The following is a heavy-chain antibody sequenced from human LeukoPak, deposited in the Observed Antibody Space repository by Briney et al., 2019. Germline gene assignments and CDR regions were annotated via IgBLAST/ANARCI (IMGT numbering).Heavy chain of an antibody. CDR2: INHSGST. CDR3: ARGPVAEYCSGGSCYSEGFDFDY. J-gene: IGHJ4*02. CDR1: GGSISSYY. V-gene: IGHV4-34*01. D-gene: IGHD2-15*01. Sequence: SETLSLTCTVSGGSISSYYWSWIRQPPGKGLEWIGEINHSGSTNYNPSLKSRVTISVDTSKNQFSLKLSSVTAADTAVYYCARGPVAEYCSGGSCYSEGFDFDYWGQGTLVTVSS.